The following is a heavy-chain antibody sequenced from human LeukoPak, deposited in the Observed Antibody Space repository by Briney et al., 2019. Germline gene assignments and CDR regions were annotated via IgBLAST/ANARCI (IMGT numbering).Heavy chain of an antibody. CDR2: IYSGGST. Sequence: GGSLRLSCAASGITVSSNYMSWVRQAPGKGLEWVSIIYSGGSTYYADSVKGRFTISRDNSKNTLYLQMSTLRTEDTAMYYCARGPTAQEDFDYWGQGTLVTVSS. CDR1: GITVSSNY. CDR3: ARGPTAQEDFDY. J-gene: IGHJ4*02. V-gene: IGHV3-66*01.